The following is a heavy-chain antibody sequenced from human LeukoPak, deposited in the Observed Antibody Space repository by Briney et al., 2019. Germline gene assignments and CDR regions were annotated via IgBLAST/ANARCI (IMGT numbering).Heavy chain of an antibody. CDR3: ATKRGGSSRDGNWFDP. CDR1: GYTLTELS. V-gene: IGHV1-24*01. J-gene: IGHJ5*02. D-gene: IGHD6-13*01. Sequence: ASVKVSCKVSGYTLTELSMHWLRQAPGKGLEWMGGFDPEDGETIYAQKFQGRVTMTEDTSTDTAYMELSSLRSEDTAVYYCATKRGGSSRDGNWFDPWGQGTLVTVSS. CDR2: FDPEDGET.